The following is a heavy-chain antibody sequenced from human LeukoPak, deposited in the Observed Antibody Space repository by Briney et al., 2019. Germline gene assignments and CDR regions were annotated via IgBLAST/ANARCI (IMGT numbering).Heavy chain of an antibody. CDR2: IYYSGST. CDR3: ARVGAYFDY. J-gene: IGHJ4*02. V-gene: IGHV4-30-4*08. Sequence: PSGTLSLTCAVYGGSFSGYYWSWIRQPPGKGLEWIGYIYYSGSTYYNPSLKSRVTISVDTSKNQFSLKLSSVTAADTAVYYCARVGAYFDYWGQGTLVTVSS. CDR1: GGSFSGYY.